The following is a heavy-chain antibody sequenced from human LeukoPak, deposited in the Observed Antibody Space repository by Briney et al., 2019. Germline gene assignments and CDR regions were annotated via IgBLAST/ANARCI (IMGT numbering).Heavy chain of an antibody. Sequence: SVKVSFKASGGTVTSYAISWVRQSPGQGLEWMGRIIPILGIANYAQKFQGRVTITADKSTSTAYMELSSLRSEDTAVYYCAREYYYDSSGYTNWGQGTLVTVSS. V-gene: IGHV1-69*04. CDR1: GGTVTSYA. CDR2: IIPILGIA. CDR3: AREYYYDSSGYTN. D-gene: IGHD3-22*01. J-gene: IGHJ4*02.